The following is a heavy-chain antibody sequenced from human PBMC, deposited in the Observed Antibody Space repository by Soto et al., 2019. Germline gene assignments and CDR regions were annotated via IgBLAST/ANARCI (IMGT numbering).Heavy chain of an antibody. J-gene: IGHJ4*02. V-gene: IGHV3-30-3*01. CDR3: ARERGSSRVSPWFDY. Sequence: QVQLVESGGGVVQPGRSLRLSCAASGFTFSSYAMHWVRQAPGKGLEWVAVISYDGSNKYYADSVKGRFTISRDNSKNTLYLQMTSLRAEDTAVYYCARERGSSRVSPWFDYWGQGTLVTVSS. CDR2: ISYDGSNK. CDR1: GFTFSSYA.